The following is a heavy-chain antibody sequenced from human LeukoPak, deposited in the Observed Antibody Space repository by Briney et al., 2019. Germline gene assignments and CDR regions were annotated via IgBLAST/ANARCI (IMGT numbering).Heavy chain of an antibody. J-gene: IGHJ6*03. CDR3: ARTEDTAMASRYYYYYMDV. V-gene: IGHV1-18*01. CDR1: GYTFTSYG. Sequence: ASVKVSCKASGYTFTSYGISWVRQAPGQGLEWMGWISAYNGNTNYAQKLQGRVTMTTDTSTSTAYMELRSLRSDDTAVYYCARTEDTAMASRYYYYYMDVWGKGTTVTLSS. D-gene: IGHD5-18*01. CDR2: ISAYNGNT.